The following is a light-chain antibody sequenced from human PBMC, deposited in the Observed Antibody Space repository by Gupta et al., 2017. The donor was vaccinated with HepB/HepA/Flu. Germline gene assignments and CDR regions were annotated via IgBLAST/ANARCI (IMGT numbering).Light chain of an antibody. CDR2: GAS. CDR1: QSVSSN. J-gene: IGKJ3*01. Sequence: ELVMTQSPATLSVAPGERATLPRSASQSVSSNLAWYQQKPGQAPSLLIYGASTRSTGIPPRFSSSGSWTEFTLTISSLQSEDFAVDYCQQYNNWPPVTFGPGTKVDIK. V-gene: IGKV3-15*01. CDR3: QQYNNWPPVT.